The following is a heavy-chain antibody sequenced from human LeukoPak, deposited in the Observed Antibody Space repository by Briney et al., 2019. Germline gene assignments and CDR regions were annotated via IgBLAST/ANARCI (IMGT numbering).Heavy chain of an antibody. CDR2: FSGSGGST. CDR1: GFAFSSFA. V-gene: IGHV3-23*01. CDR3: AKDLGGGLRWDMFDN. Sequence: PGGSLRLFCAASGFAFSSFAMSWVRPAPVPWLELVSPFSGSGGSTYYADSVKGRFTISRDNSKNTLYLQMNSLRAEDTAVYYCAKDLGGGLRWDMFDNWGQGTLVTVSS. J-gene: IGHJ4*02. D-gene: IGHD4-23*01.